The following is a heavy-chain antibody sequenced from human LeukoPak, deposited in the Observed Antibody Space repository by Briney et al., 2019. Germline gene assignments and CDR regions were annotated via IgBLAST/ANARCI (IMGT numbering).Heavy chain of an antibody. CDR2: ISSWSSFI. CDR1: GFAFDAYS. J-gene: IGHJ5*02. D-gene: IGHD2-2*01. Sequence: GGSLRLSCAASGFAFDAYSMAWVRQAPGKGLEWVSSISSWSSFIYSADSVTGRFTISRDNAKNSLYLQMNSLRAEDTAVYYCARAGSTNSWFDPWGQGTLVIVSS. CDR3: ARAGSTNSWFDP. V-gene: IGHV3-21*01.